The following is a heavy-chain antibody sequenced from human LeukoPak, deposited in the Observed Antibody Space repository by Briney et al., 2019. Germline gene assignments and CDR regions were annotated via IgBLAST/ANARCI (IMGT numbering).Heavy chain of an antibody. V-gene: IGHV4-39*01. CDR3: ARHRGPVYYYYGMDV. CDR1: GGSISSSSYY. CDR2: IYYSGST. J-gene: IGHJ6*02. Sequence: PSETLSLTCTVSGGSISSSSYYWGWIRQPPGKGLEWIGSIYYSGSTYYNPSLKSRVTISVDTSKNQFSLKLSSVTAADTAVYYCARHRGPVYYYYGMDVWGQGTTVTVSS. D-gene: IGHD2-2*01.